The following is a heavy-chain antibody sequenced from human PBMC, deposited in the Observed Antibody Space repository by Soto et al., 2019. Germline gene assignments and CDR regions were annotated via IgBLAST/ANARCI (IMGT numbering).Heavy chain of an antibody. CDR2: ISWDGGST. CDR1: GFTFDDYT. Sequence: EVQLVESGGVVVQPGGSLRLSCAASGFTFDDYTMHWVRQAPGKGLEWVSLISWDGGSTYYADSVKGRFTISRDNSKNSLYLQMNSLRTEGTALYYCAKGLSMVRGVIMDYFDYWGQGTLVTVSS. D-gene: IGHD3-10*01. V-gene: IGHV3-43*01. J-gene: IGHJ4*02. CDR3: AKGLSMVRGVIMDYFDY.